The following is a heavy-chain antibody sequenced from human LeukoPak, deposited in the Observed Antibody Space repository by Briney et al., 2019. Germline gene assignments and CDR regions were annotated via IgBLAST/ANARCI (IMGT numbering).Heavy chain of an antibody. D-gene: IGHD6-13*01. J-gene: IGHJ4*02. CDR2: ISGSGGST. Sequence: PGGSLRLSCAASGFTFSSYAMSWVRQAPGKGLEWVSAISGSGGSTYYADSVKGRFTISRDNSKNTLYLQMNSLRAEDTAVYYCAKDRQPGSSREPYYFDYWGQGTLVTVSS. V-gene: IGHV3-23*01. CDR1: GFTFSSYA. CDR3: AKDRQPGSSREPYYFDY.